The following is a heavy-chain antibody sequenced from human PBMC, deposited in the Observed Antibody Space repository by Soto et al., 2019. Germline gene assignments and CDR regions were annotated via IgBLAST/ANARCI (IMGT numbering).Heavy chain of an antibody. D-gene: IGHD2-2*01. CDR3: VTVLPHANSWFDY. CDR2: IKSRTENETT. CDR1: GFTFSNVG. J-gene: IGHJ4*02. V-gene: IGHV3-15*01. Sequence: GGSLRPSCAALGFTFSNVGLSWVRKGPGKGREWLGRIKSRTENETTDYASPARGRFIISRDDSKNMLYLQLNSLKSEETGVYYCVTVLPHANSWFDYWGQGTPVTSPQ.